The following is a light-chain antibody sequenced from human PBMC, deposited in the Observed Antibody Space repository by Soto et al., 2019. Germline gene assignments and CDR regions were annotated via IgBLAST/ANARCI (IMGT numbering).Light chain of an antibody. V-gene: IGLV2-14*01. CDR1: SSDVGGYNY. CDR2: EVS. Sequence: QSALTQPASVSGSPGQSFTISCTGTSSDVGGYNYVSWYQQHPGKAPKLMIYEVSNRPSGVSNRFSGSKSGNTASLTISGLQAEDEADYYCSSYTSSSTYVFGTRTKVTVL. CDR3: SSYTSSSTYV. J-gene: IGLJ1*01.